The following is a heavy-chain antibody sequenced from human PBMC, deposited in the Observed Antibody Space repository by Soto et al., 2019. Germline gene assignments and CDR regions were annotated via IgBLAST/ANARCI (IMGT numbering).Heavy chain of an antibody. Sequence: GXSQSLSCAPSGFPCDDCNRHWVRTATGQGLEWVSLISWDGGSTYYADSVKGRFTISRDNSKNSLYLQMNSLRTEDTALYYCAKDILGAADPYYYYYGMDVWGQGTTVTVSS. CDR3: AKDILGAADPYYYYYGMDV. J-gene: IGHJ6*02. CDR1: GFPCDDCN. V-gene: IGHV3-43*01. CDR2: ISWDGGST. D-gene: IGHD3-16*01.